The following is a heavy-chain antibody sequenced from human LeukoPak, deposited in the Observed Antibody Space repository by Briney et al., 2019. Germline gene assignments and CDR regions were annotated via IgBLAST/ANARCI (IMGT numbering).Heavy chain of an antibody. J-gene: IGHJ4*02. Sequence: ASVKVSCKTSGYTFTTYAMHWVRQAPGQRLERVGWINTGNGNTKYSQKFQGRVTITRDTSASIAYMELSSLRSEDTAVYYCARDLSSGWSFDYWGQGTLVTVSS. CDR2: INTGNGNT. D-gene: IGHD6-19*01. CDR3: ARDLSSGWSFDY. V-gene: IGHV1-3*04. CDR1: GYTFTTYA.